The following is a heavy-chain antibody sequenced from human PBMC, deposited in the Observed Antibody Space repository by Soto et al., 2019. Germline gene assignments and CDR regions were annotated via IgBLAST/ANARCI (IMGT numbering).Heavy chain of an antibody. CDR1: GFTFSSYA. CDR2: ISGSGGST. Sequence: EVQLLESGGGLVQPGGSLRLSCAASGFTFSSYATSWVRQAPGKGLEWVSAISGSGGSTYYADSVRGRLTISRDNSKNTLYLQMNSLRAEDTAVYYCAKRTVGWYFDLWGRGTLVTVSS. CDR3: AKRTVGWYFDL. D-gene: IGHD4-17*01. J-gene: IGHJ2*01. V-gene: IGHV3-23*01.